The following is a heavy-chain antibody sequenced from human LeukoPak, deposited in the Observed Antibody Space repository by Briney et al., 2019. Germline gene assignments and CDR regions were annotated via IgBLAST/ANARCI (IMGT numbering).Heavy chain of an antibody. V-gene: IGHV3-53*01. CDR2: IYSGGST. Sequence: GGSLRLSCAASGFTFSNHAMSWVRQAPGKGLEWVSVIYSGGSTYYADSVKGRFTISRDNSKNTLYLQMNSLRTEDTAVYYCARDGFHYGSGTLFDYWGQGTLVTVSS. J-gene: IGHJ4*02. CDR3: ARDGFHYGSGTLFDY. D-gene: IGHD3-10*01. CDR1: GFTFSNHA.